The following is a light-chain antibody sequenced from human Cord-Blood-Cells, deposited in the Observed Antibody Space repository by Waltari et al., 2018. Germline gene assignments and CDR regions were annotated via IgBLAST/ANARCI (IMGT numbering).Light chain of an antibody. Sequence: DIQMTQSPSTLSASVGDRVTITCRASQSISSWLAWYQQKPGKAPKLLIYDASSLESGVPSRFSGSGSGTEFTLTISSLQPDDFATYYCQQYNSYTCTFGQGTKVAIK. J-gene: IGKJ1*01. CDR1: QSISSW. CDR2: DAS. V-gene: IGKV1-5*01. CDR3: QQYNSYTCT.